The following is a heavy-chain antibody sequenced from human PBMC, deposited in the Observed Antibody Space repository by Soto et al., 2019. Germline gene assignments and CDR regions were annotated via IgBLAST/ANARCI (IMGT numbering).Heavy chain of an antibody. D-gene: IGHD3-10*01. CDR3: ARRYGSAFDI. V-gene: IGHV4-59*01. CDR1: GGSFSTYY. CDR2: IYYSGNT. J-gene: IGHJ3*02. Sequence: SETLSLTCTVSGGSFSTYYWSWVRQPPGKGLEWIGYIYYSGNTNYNPSLKSRVTISFDTSRSQFSLKLRSVTAADTAVYYCARRYGSAFDIRGQGTMVTVSS.